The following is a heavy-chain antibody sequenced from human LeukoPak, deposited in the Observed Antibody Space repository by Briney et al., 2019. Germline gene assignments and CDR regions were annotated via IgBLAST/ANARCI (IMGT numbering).Heavy chain of an antibody. D-gene: IGHD4-11*01. V-gene: IGHV4-34*01. CDR1: GGSFSGYY. J-gene: IGHJ4*02. Sequence: SETLSLTCAVYGGSFSGYYWSWFRQPPGKGLEWSGEINHSGSTNYNPSLKSRVTISVDTSKNQYSLKLSCVTAADTAVYYCARGDYSNVFDYWGQGTLVTVSS. CDR3: ARGDYSNVFDY. CDR2: INHSGST.